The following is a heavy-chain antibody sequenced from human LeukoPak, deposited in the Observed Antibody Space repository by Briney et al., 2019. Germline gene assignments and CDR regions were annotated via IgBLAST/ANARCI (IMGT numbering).Heavy chain of an antibody. V-gene: IGHV4-38-2*02. D-gene: IGHD5-12*01. J-gene: IGHJ5*02. Sequence: SETLSLTCTVSGYSFSSGYYWGWLRPPPGKGLERIGSIYHSGSTYYNPSLKSRVTISVDTSKNQFSLKLSSVTAADTAVYYCARVQRGYSGRTTPQNNWFDPWGQGALVTVSS. CDR2: IYHSGST. CDR3: ARVQRGYSGRTTPQNNWFDP. CDR1: GYSFSSGYY.